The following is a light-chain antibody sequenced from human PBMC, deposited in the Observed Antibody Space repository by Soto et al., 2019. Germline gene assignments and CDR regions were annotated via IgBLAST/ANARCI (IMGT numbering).Light chain of an antibody. J-gene: IGKJ3*01. Sequence: VIWMTQSPSLLSASTGDRVTISCRMSQGISSYLAWYQQKPGKAPELLIYDAYNLEIGVPSRFSGSGSGTDFSFTINSLQPEDVATYFCQQYNNLPSFGPGTKVDIK. CDR3: QQYNNLPS. V-gene: IGKV1D-8*03. CDR1: QGISSY. CDR2: DAY.